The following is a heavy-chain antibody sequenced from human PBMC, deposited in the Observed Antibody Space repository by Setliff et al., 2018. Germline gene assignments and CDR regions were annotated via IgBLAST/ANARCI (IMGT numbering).Heavy chain of an antibody. D-gene: IGHD3-22*01. CDR2: VHFGGDT. J-gene: IGHJ4*02. V-gene: IGHV4-59*01. CDR3: AREYYYARSRNFDY. Sequence: SETLSLTCTVSSGSINSYYWSWVRQSPGKGLEWIGFVHFGGDTNYNPSLKSRVSISVDTSKNQFSLRLTSVTAADAAVYYCAREYYYARSRNFDYWGQGALVTVSS. CDR1: SGSINSYY.